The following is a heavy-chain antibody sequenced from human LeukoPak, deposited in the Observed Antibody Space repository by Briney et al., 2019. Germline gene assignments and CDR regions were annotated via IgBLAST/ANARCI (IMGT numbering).Heavy chain of an antibody. D-gene: IGHD3-22*01. Sequence: PGGSLRLSCAASGFTVSSNYMSWVRQAPGKGLEWVSVIYSCGSTYYADSVKGRFTISRDNSKNTLYLQMNSLRAEDTAVYYCAKVAGNTMIVVVDYWGQGTLVTVSS. J-gene: IGHJ4*02. CDR2: IYSCGST. CDR3: AKVAGNTMIVVVDY. V-gene: IGHV3-66*01. CDR1: GFTVSSNY.